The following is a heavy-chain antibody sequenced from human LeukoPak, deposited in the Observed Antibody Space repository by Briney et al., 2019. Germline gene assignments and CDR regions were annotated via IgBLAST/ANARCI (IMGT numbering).Heavy chain of an antibody. CDR2: IYHSGST. V-gene: IGHV4-30-2*01. CDR3: ASSYYYGSGSYYTHFDY. J-gene: IGHJ4*02. D-gene: IGHD3-10*01. CDR1: GGSISSGGYS. Sequence: SETLSLTCAVSGGSISSGGYSWSWIRQPPGKGLEWIGYIYHSGSTYYNPSLKSRVTISVDRSKNQFSLKLSSVTAADTAVYYCASSYYYGSGSYYTHFDYWGQGTLVTVTS.